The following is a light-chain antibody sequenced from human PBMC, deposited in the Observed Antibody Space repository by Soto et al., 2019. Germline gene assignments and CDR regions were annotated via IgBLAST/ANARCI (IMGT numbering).Light chain of an antibody. J-gene: IGLJ1*01. V-gene: IGLV2-8*01. CDR3: SSYAGSNNFEV. Sequence: SSLTQPLSATGSLGESVTISYTGTSSDVGGYNYVSWYQQHPGKAPKLMIYEVSKRPSGVPDRFSGSKSGKTASLTVSGLQAEDEADYYCSSYAGSNNFEVFGTGTKVTVL. CDR1: SSDVGGYNY. CDR2: EVS.